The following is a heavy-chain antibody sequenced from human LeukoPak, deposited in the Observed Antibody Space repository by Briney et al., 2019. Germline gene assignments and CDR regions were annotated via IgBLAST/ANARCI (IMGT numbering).Heavy chain of an antibody. CDR2: IYFSGST. J-gene: IGHJ4*02. CDR3: ARTYSGHYFDY. Sequence: PSETLSLTCTVSGGSISTYYWSWIRQPPGKGLEWIGYIYFSGSTNYNPSLKSRITISVDTSKNQFSLKLSSVTAADTAVFYCARTYSGHYFDYWGQGTLVTVSS. D-gene: IGHD4-11*01. V-gene: IGHV4-59*01. CDR1: GGSISTYY.